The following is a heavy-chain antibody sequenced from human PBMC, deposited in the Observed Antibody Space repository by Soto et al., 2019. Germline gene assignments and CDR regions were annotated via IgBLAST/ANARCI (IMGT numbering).Heavy chain of an antibody. D-gene: IGHD2-2*02. CDR3: ARGRYCSSTSCYSPLLGMDV. Sequence: VGSLRLSCAASGFTFSSYWMHWVRQAPGKGLVWVSRINSDGSSTSYADSVKGRFTISRDNAKNTLYLQMNSLRAEDTAVYYCARGRYCSSTSCYSPLLGMDVWGQGTTVTVSS. V-gene: IGHV3-74*01. CDR2: INSDGSST. CDR1: GFTFSSYW. J-gene: IGHJ6*02.